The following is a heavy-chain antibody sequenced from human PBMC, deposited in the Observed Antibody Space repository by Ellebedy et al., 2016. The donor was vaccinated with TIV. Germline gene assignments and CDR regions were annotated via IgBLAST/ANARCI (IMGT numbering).Heavy chain of an antibody. D-gene: IGHD5-12*01. V-gene: IGHV3-7*03. CDR3: SRTGYGYHGMDF. CDR2: IRQDGAEK. CDR1: GFTFSNHW. J-gene: IGHJ6*02. Sequence: GESLKIFCSASGFTFSNHWMSWVRQAPGKGLEFVANIRQDGAEKHYVDSVKGRFSISRDKAKNSVLLQMNSRRAEDTAVYDCSRTGYGYHGMDFWGQGTTVTVSS.